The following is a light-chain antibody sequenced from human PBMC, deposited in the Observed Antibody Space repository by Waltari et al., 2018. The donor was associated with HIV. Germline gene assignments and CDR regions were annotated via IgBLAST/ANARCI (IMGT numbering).Light chain of an antibody. CDR3: QQYNSWPRT. CDR1: QNVSSN. Sequence: IVLTQSPGTLSLSPGEKATLSCRASQNVSSNLAWYQHKPGQAPRLLIYDASKRATGIPGSFSGSGSGTDFTLTISSLQSEDFAVYYCQQYNSWPRTFGQGTKVEIK. CDR2: DAS. J-gene: IGKJ1*01. V-gene: IGKV3-15*01.